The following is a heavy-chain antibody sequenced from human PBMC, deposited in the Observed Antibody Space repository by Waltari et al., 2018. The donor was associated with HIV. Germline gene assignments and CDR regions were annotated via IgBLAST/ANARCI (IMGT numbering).Heavy chain of an antibody. CDR3: AREWPITGTTSGAFDI. J-gene: IGHJ3*02. V-gene: IGHV1-2*04. CDR1: GYTFTGYY. Sequence: QVQLVQSGAEVKKPGASVKVSCKASGYTFTGYYMHWVRQAPGQGLEWMGWINPNSGGTNYAQKFQGWVTMTRDTSISTAYMELSRLRSDDTAVYYCAREWPITGTTSGAFDIWGQGTMVTVSS. CDR2: INPNSGGT. D-gene: IGHD1-7*01.